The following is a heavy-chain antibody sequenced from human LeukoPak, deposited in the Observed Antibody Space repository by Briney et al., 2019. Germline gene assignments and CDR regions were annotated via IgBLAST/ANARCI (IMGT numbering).Heavy chain of an antibody. V-gene: IGHV3-23*01. D-gene: IGHD4-17*01. Sequence: PGESLRLSCAASGFTFSNYAMIWVRQAPGKGLEWVSVIGDNNIFTGRFTYYAESVKGRFTISRDNSKNTLYLHMNSLRAGDTAVFFCAKDIGDYGDYPDFWGQGTLVTVSS. CDR3: AKDIGDYGDYPDF. CDR1: GFTFSNYA. CDR2: IGDNNIFTGRFT. J-gene: IGHJ4*02.